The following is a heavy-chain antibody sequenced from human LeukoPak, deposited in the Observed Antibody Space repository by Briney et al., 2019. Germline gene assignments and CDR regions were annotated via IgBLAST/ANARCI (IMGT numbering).Heavy chain of an antibody. CDR1: GYTFTGYY. CDR3: ARDSSPDGAVDY. CDR2: INPNSGGT. J-gene: IGHJ4*02. V-gene: IGHV1-2*02. Sequence: RASVKVSCKASGYTFTGYYMHWVRQAPGQGLEWMGWINPNSGGTNYAQKFQGRVTIIRDTSISTAYMELSRLRSDDTAVYYCARDSSPDGAVDYWGQGTLVTVSS. D-gene: IGHD1-26*01.